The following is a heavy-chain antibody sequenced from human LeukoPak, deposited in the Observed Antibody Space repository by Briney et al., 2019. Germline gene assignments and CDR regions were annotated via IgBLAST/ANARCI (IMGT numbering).Heavy chain of an antibody. V-gene: IGHV3-23*01. CDR3: ARASAYCSSTSCYGDY. J-gene: IGHJ4*02. D-gene: IGHD2-2*01. CDR1: GFTFSSYA. Sequence: PGGSLRLSCAASGFTFSSYAMSWVRQAPGKGLEWVSAISGSGGSTYYADSVKGRFTISRDNAKNSLYLQMNSLRAEDTAVYYCARASAYCSSTSCYGDYWGQGTLVTVSS. CDR2: ISGSGGST.